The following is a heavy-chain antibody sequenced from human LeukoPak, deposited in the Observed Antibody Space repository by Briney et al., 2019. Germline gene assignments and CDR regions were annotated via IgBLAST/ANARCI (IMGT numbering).Heavy chain of an antibody. J-gene: IGHJ4*02. CDR1: GFTFSIYW. Sequence: GGSLRLSCAASGFTFSIYWMSWVRQAPGKGLEWVANINQDGSQKYYVDSVKGRFTISRDNAKESLYLQMNSLRAEDTAVYYCARDWGAYYHFFDYWGQGTLVTVSS. V-gene: IGHV3-7*01. CDR3: ARDWGAYYHFFDY. CDR2: INQDGSQK. D-gene: IGHD3-22*01.